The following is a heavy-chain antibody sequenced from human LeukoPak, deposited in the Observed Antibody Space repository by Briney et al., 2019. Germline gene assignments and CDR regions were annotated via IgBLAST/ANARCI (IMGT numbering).Heavy chain of an antibody. CDR3: ARGATGSRTFDI. D-gene: IGHD1-1*01. Sequence: ASVKVSCKASGYTFTGYYMHWVRQAPGQGLEWMGWINPNSGGTNYAQKFQGRVTMTRDASISTAYMELSRLRSDDTAVYYCARGATGSRTFDIWGQGTMVTVSS. J-gene: IGHJ3*02. V-gene: IGHV1-2*02. CDR1: GYTFTGYY. CDR2: INPNSGGT.